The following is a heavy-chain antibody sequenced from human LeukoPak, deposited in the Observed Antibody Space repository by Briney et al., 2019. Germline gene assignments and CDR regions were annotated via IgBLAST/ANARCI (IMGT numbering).Heavy chain of an antibody. CDR3: ARSVFQGAFDI. CDR1: GFTFSSYS. D-gene: IGHD5/OR15-5a*01. Sequence: GGSLRHSCAASGFTFSSYSMNWVRQAPGKGLEWVSYISSSSSTIQYADSVKGRFTISRDNAKDSLYLQMNSLRAEDTAVYFCARSVFQGAFDIWGQGTLVTVSS. J-gene: IGHJ3*02. V-gene: IGHV3-48*01. CDR2: ISSSSSTI.